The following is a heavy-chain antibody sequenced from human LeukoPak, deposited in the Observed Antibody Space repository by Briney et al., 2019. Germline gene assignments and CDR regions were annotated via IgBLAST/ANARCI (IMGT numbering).Heavy chain of an antibody. D-gene: IGHD6-13*01. CDR1: GGSFSGYY. J-gene: IGHJ5*02. CDR3: ARGRQQQLVRVIGWFDP. CDR2: INHSGST. V-gene: IGHV4-34*01. Sequence: PSETLSLTCAVYGGSFSGYYWSWIRQPLGKGLEWIGEINHSGSTNYNPSLKSRVTISVDASKNQFSLKLSSVTAADTAVYYCARGRQQQLVRVIGWFDPWGQGTLVTVSS.